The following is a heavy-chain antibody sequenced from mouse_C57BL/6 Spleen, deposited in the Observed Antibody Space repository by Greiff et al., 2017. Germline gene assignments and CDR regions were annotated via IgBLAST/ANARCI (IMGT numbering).Heavy chain of an antibody. V-gene: IGHV2-5*01. CDR2: IWRGGST. CDR1: GFSLISYG. J-gene: IGHJ1*03. CDR3: AKESYYGSSPYWYFDV. D-gene: IGHD1-1*01. Sequence: VQLQQSGPGLVQPSQSLSITCTVSGFSLISYGVHWVRQSPGKGLEWLGVIWRGGSTDYNAAFMSRLSITKYNSKSQVFFKMDSLQADDTAIYYCAKESYYGSSPYWYFDVWGTGTTVTVSS.